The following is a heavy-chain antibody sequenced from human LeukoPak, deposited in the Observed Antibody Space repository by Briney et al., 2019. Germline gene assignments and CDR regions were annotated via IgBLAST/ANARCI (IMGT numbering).Heavy chain of an antibody. J-gene: IGHJ5*02. CDR2: IYHSGST. D-gene: IGHD3-22*01. V-gene: IGHV4-4*02. CDR1: GGSISSSNW. CDR3: ARPHLRYYDSMQSWWFDP. Sequence: PSGTLSLTCAVSGGSISSSNWWSWVRQPPGKGLEWIGEIYHSGSTNYNPSLKSRVTISVDKSKNQFSLKLSSVTAADTAVYYCARPHLRYYDSMQSWWFDPWGQGTLVTVSS.